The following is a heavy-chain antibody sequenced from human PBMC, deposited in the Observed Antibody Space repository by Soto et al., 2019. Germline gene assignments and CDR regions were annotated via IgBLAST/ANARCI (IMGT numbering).Heavy chain of an antibody. J-gene: IGHJ4*01. CDR1: GFTFHRSA. D-gene: IGHD3-22*01. CDR3: ASVKTYHYDSSASHFDS. V-gene: IGHV3-21*01. Sequence: PGGSLGLSSAVQGFTFHRSAISCAGFGSGKRLEWVSSISSSSSYIYYADSVKGRFTISRDNAKNSLYLQMNSLRAEDTAVYYCASVKTYHYDSSASHFDSWV. CDR2: ISSSSSYI.